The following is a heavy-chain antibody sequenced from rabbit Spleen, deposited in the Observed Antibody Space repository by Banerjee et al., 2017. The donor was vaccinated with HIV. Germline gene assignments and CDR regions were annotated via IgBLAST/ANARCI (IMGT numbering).Heavy chain of an antibody. V-gene: IGHV1S7*01. CDR3: VRDGAGGSYFAL. D-gene: IGHD8-1*01. CDR1: GFDLSNYG. Sequence: QLVESGGGLVQPGGSLKLSCKASGFDLSNYGVSWVRQAPGKGLEWIGYIDPIFSSTHYATWVNGRFTISSHNAQNTLYLQLNSLTAADTATYFCVRDGAGGSYFALWGPGTLVTVS. CDR2: IDPIFSST. J-gene: IGHJ4*01.